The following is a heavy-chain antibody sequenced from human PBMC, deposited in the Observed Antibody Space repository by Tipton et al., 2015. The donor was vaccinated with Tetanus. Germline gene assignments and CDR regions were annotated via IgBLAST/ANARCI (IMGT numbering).Heavy chain of an antibody. Sequence: TLSLTCSVSGGSISSGGYFWNWIRQQPGKGPEWIGYIYYSGSTYYNASLRSRVTISVDTSKNQFSLQLRSVTAADTAVYYCARQDTLNYYYVGYFHDWGQGTLVTVSS. J-gene: IGHJ1*01. D-gene: IGHD3-22*01. CDR1: GGSISSGGYF. V-gene: IGHV4-30-2*03. CDR3: ARQDTLNYYYVGYFHD. CDR2: IYYSGST.